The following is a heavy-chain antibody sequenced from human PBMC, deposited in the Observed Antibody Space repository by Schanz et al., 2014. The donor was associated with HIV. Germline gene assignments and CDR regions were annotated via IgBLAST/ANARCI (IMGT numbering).Heavy chain of an antibody. CDR1: GFILSNYA. CDR3: ARDVSHDSSGHYSDYYYGMDV. D-gene: IGHD3-22*01. V-gene: IGHV3-30-3*01. Sequence: QVLESGGGLVQPGGSLGLSCAASGFILSNYAMTWVRQAPGKGLEWVAVISYDGGNKYYADSVKGRFTISRDNSKNTLYLQMNSLRAEDTSVYYCARDVSHDSSGHYSDYYYGMDVWGQGTTVTVSS. J-gene: IGHJ6*02. CDR2: ISYDGGNK.